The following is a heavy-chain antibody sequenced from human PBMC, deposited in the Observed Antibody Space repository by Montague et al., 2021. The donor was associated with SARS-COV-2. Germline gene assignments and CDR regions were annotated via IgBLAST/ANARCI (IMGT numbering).Heavy chain of an antibody. Sequence: SETLSLTCTVSGGSISGYYWSWIRQSPGKGLEWIEYIYYSGSTKYNPFLESRVTVSVDRSKNQVSLKLSSVTPADTAVYYCARLLRSCSNGVCRTYYYYARDVWGQRTTVTVSS. CDR2: IYYSGST. CDR3: ARLLRSCSNGVCRTYYYYARDV. V-gene: IGHV4-59*01. CDR1: GGSISGYY. J-gene: IGHJ6*02. D-gene: IGHD2-8*01.